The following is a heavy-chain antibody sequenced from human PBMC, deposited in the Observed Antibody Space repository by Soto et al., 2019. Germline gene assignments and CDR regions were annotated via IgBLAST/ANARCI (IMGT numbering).Heavy chain of an antibody. Sequence: SQTLSLTCAISGDSVSSNSAAWNWIRQSPSRGLEWLGRTYYRSKWYKEYAASVKSRITIYPDTSKNQFSLQLNSVSPEDTAVYYCVRTVGWLDPWGQGTLVTVSS. CDR2: TYYRSKWYK. CDR3: VRTVGWLDP. J-gene: IGHJ5*02. V-gene: IGHV6-1*01. D-gene: IGHD2-15*01. CDR1: GDSVSSNSAA.